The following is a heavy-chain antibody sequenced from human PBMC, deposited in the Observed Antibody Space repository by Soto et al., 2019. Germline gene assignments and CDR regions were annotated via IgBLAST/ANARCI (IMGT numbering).Heavy chain of an antibody. J-gene: IGHJ4*02. CDR1: GYTFTSYF. CDR3: ARDLPPSDY. CDR2: ISAYNGNT. Sequence: QVQLVQSGAEVKKPGASVKVSCKASGYTFTSYFISWVRQAPGQGLEWMGWISAYNGNTNYVQKLQASVTMTTDTSTRTAYLELRSRRSDDTAVYYSARDLPPSDYWGQGTLVTVSS. V-gene: IGHV1-18*01.